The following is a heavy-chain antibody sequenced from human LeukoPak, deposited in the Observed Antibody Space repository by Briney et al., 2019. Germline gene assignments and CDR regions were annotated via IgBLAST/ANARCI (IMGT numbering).Heavy chain of an antibody. CDR1: GASISSSSRADYFF. Sequence: SETLSLTCTVSGASISSSSRADYFFWGWIRQAPGKGLEWIGSIDYSGHTYYNPSLKTRATISVDTPKNQFSLSLRSVTAADTAVYYCARPLYNSWDRFDPWGQGTLIPVS. D-gene: IGHD3-16*01. CDR3: ARPLYNSWDRFDP. V-gene: IGHV4-39*01. CDR2: IDYSGHT. J-gene: IGHJ5*02.